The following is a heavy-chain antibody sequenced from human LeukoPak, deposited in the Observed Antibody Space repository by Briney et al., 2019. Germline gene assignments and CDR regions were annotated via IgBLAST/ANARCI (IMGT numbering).Heavy chain of an antibody. CDR1: GFTFSSYS. V-gene: IGHV3-21*01. J-gene: IGHJ2*01. D-gene: IGHD4-17*01. CDR2: ITSSSSYI. CDR3: ARKTVTSSLYWYFDL. Sequence: PGGSLRLSCAASGFTFSSYSMNWVRQAPGKGLEWVSSITSSSSYIYYADSVKGRFTISRDNAKNSLYLQMNSLRAEDTAVYYCARKTVTSSLYWYFDLWGRGTLVTVSS.